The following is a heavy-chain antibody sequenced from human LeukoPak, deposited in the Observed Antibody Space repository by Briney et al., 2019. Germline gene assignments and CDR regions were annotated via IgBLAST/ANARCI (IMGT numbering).Heavy chain of an antibody. CDR1: RYTLTELS. CDR2: FDAEDGET. Sequence: ASVTVSCKVSRYTLTELSMHWVRQAPGKGLEWLGGFDAEDGETIYAQKFQGRVTMTEDTSTDTAYMELSSVRSEDTAVYYGATALKWELRYFDYWGQGTLVTVSS. V-gene: IGHV1-24*01. J-gene: IGHJ4*02. D-gene: IGHD1-26*01. CDR3: ATALKWELRYFDY.